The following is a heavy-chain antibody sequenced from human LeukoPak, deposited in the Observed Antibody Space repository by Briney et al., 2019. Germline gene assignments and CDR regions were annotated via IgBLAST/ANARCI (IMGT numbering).Heavy chain of an antibody. J-gene: IGHJ4*02. CDR3: ARDRGPFSANYYFDF. D-gene: IGHD3-10*01. CDR2: INPSGGST. Sequence: ASVKVSCKASGYTLTSYSMHWVRQAPGQGLDWMGIINPSGGSTTYAQKFQGRVTMTRDTSTSTVYMELSSLRSEDTAVYYCARDRGPFSANYYFDFWGQGTLVTVSS. CDR1: GYTLTSYS. V-gene: IGHV1-46*01.